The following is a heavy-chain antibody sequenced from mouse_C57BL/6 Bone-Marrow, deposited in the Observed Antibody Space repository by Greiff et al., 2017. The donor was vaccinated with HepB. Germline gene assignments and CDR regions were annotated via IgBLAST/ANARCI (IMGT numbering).Heavy chain of an antibody. J-gene: IGHJ4*01. Sequence: QVQLQQSGAELARPGASVKLSCKASGYTFTSYGISWVKQRTGQGLEWIGEIYPRSGNTYYNEKFKGKATLTADKSSSTAYMELRSLTSEDSAVYFCARRPLTYGNYVNYYAMDYRGQGTSVTVSS. D-gene: IGHD2-1*01. CDR2: IYPRSGNT. CDR3: ARRPLTYGNYVNYYAMDY. V-gene: IGHV1-81*01. CDR1: GYTFTSYG.